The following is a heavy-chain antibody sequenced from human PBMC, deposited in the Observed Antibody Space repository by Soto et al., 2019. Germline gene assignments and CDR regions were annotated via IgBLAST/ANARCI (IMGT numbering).Heavy chain of an antibody. Sequence: SETLSLTCAVYGGSFSGYYWSWIRQPPGKGLEWIGEINHSGSTNYNPSLKSRVTISVDTSKNQFSLKLSSVTAADTAVYYCARAMVADIVVEVAATNTYYFDYSGQGTLDIVSS. CDR1: GGSFSGYY. CDR2: INHSGST. CDR3: ARAMVADIVVEVAATNTYYFDY. D-gene: IGHD2-15*01. V-gene: IGHV4-34*01. J-gene: IGHJ4*02.